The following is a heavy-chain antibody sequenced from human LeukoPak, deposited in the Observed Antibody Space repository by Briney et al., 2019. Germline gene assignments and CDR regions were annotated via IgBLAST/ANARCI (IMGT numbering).Heavy chain of an antibody. CDR3: ARDSTGADYYYYGMDL. D-gene: IGHD1-14*01. V-gene: IGHV1-69*01. CDR2: IIPIFGKA. Sequence: AASVTVSCKASGGTFSSYAIRGVRQAPGQGREGMGGIIPIFGKANYPQNFQGRVTLTADESTRTAYIELSSLRSEDTAVYYCARDSTGADYYYYGMDLWGKGTTVTVSS. J-gene: IGHJ6*04. CDR1: GGTFSSYA.